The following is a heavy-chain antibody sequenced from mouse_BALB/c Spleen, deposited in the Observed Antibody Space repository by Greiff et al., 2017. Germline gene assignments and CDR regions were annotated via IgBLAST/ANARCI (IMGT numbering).Heavy chain of an antibody. D-gene: IGHD2-3*01. J-gene: IGHJ2*01. V-gene: IGHV5-6-5*01. CDR1: GFTFSSYA. Sequence: EVKVVESGGGLVKPGGSLKLSCAASGFTFSSYAMSWVRQTPEKRLEWVASISSGGSTYYPDSVKGRFTISRDNARNILYLQMSSLRSEDTAMYYCAREGYYAYYFDYWGQGTTLTVSS. CDR3: AREGYYAYYFDY. CDR2: ISSGGST.